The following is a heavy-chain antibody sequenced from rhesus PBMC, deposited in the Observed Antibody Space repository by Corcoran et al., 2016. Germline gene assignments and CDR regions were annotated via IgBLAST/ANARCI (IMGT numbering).Heavy chain of an antibody. V-gene: IGHV2-174*01. Sequence: QVTLKESGPALVKPTQTLTLTCTFSGFSLTTSGMGVGWIRQPPGKALEWLALIYWNDDKRYSTSLKSRLTISRYTSKNQFVLTRTNMDPGETATYYGARGGYFDYWGQGVLVTVSS. CDR2: IYWNDDK. J-gene: IGHJ4*01. CDR3: ARGGYFDY. CDR1: GFSLTTSGMG.